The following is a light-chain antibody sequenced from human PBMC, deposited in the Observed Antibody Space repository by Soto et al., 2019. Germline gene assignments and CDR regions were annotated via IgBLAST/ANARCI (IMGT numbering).Light chain of an antibody. J-gene: IGKJ1*01. CDR2: LAS. CDR1: QNIRNW. CDR3: QQYNSYSSGT. Sequence: DIQMTQSPSTLSASVGDRVTITCRASQNIRNWLAWYQQKPGKAPKLLIYLASSLESGVPSRFSGSGSGTEVTLTISSLQPDDFAIYYCQQYNSYSSGTFGQGTKVEIK. V-gene: IGKV1-5*03.